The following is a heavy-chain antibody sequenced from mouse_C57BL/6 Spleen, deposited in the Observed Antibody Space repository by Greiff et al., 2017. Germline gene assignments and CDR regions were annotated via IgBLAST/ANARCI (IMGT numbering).Heavy chain of an antibody. V-gene: IGHV1-69*01. D-gene: IGHD2-5*01. J-gene: IGHJ4*01. CDR3: ATTYYSNYKGFYAMDY. CDR2: IDPSDSST. Sequence: QVQLQQPGAELVMPGASVKLSCKASGYTFTSYWMHWVKQRPGQGLEWIGEIDPSDSSTNYNQKFTGKSTLTVDKSSSTAYMQLSSLTSEDSAVYYCATTYYSNYKGFYAMDYWGQGTSVTVSS. CDR1: GYTFTSYW.